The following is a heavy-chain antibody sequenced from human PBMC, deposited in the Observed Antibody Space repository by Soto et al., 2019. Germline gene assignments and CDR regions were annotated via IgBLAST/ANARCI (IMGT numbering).Heavy chain of an antibody. J-gene: IGHJ4*02. D-gene: IGHD1-26*01. V-gene: IGHV1-18*04. CDR1: GYTVTSYG. Sequence: QVQLVPSGAEVKKPGASVKFSCKASGYTVTSYGISWVRQAPGPGREWMGWISAYNGNTNYAQKLQGRVTMTTDTSTSTAYMERRSLRSDDTAVYYCARDRHPSLSGSTDIDYWGQGTLVTVSS. CDR3: ARDRHPSLSGSTDIDY. CDR2: ISAYNGNT.